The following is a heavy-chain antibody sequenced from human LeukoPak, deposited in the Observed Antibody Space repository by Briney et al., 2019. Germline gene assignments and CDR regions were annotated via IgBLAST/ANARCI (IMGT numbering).Heavy chain of an antibody. Sequence: GASVKVSCKASDYTLIDYDISWVRQAPGQGLEWMGWISAYNGNTNYAQKLQGRVTMTTDTSTSTAYMELRSLRSDDTAVYYCAKHPRLVRYFDSWGQGTLVTVSS. D-gene: IGHD6-6*01. CDR1: DYTLIDYD. CDR2: ISAYNGNT. J-gene: IGHJ4*02. CDR3: AKHPRLVRYFDS. V-gene: IGHV1-18*01.